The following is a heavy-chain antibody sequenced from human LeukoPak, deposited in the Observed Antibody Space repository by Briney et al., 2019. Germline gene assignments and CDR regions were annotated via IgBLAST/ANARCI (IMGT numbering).Heavy chain of an antibody. V-gene: IGHV3-7*01. CDR1: GFTFSSYW. D-gene: IGHD6-19*01. J-gene: IGHJ6*02. Sequence: GGSLRLSCAASGFTFSSYWMSWVRQAPGKGLEWVANIKQDGSEKYYVDSVKGRFTISRDNAKNSLYLQMNSLRAEDTAVYYCARGGQWLVQGEFYYYYGMDVWGQGTTVTVSS. CDR3: ARGGQWLVQGEFYYYYGMDV. CDR2: IKQDGSEK.